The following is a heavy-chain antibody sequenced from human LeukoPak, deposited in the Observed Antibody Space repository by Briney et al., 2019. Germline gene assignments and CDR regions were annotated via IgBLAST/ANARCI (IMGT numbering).Heavy chain of an antibody. Sequence: GSLRLSCAASGFTFSSYSMNWVRQAPGKGVEWVSYISRSSSTKYYADSVKGRFTISRDNRKNSLYLQMNSMRAEDTAVDYCARGMTGSYFGHFGYWGQGTLVTVSS. D-gene: IGHD1-26*01. V-gene: IGHV3-48*04. CDR2: ISRSSSTK. CDR3: ARGMTGSYFGHFGY. CDR1: GFTFSSYS. J-gene: IGHJ4*02.